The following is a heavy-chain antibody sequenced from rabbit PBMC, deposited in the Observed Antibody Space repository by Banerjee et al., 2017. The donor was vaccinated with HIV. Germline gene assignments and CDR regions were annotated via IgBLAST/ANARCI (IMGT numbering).Heavy chain of an antibody. CDR2: IYAGSGGNT. CDR3: ARDLAGVIGWNFNL. Sequence: QSLEESGGDLVKPGASLPLTCTASGFSLNIYEMCWVRQAPGKGLEWIACIYAGSGGNTWYASWVNGRFTISKTSSTTVTLQMTSLTAADTATYFCARDLAGVIGWNFNLWGPGTLVTVS. D-gene: IGHD4-1*01. CDR1: GFSLNIYE. J-gene: IGHJ4*01. V-gene: IGHV1S40*01.